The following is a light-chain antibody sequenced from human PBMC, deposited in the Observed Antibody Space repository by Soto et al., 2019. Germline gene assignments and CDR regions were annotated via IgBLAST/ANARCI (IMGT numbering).Light chain of an antibody. CDR1: DIRSKG. CDR3: QVWDASSDHPV. V-gene: IGLV3-21*04. Sequence: SYELTQPSSVSVAPGKTATITCGGNDIRSKGVHWYQQRPGQAPVMVISYGTDRPSGIPERFSGANSANTATLTISRVEAGDEADYYCQVWDASSDHPVFGGGTKLTVL. J-gene: IGLJ2*01. CDR2: YGT.